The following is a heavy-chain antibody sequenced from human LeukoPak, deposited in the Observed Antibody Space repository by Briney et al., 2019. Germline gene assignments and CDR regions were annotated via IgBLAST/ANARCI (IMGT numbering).Heavy chain of an antibody. CDR3: ARGDQEFDY. D-gene: IGHD2-21*01. CDR1: STSINTYS. Sequence: SESVSLTCSVWSTSINTYSWSWIRQTPGKGLEGVGYVYASGDYNGGINTYNPSLESRVTITVDTSKNQFALRLTSLTAADTAVYSGARGDQEFDYWGQGTRVTVSS. V-gene: IGHV4-59*12. J-gene: IGHJ4*02. CDR2: VYASGDYNGGIN.